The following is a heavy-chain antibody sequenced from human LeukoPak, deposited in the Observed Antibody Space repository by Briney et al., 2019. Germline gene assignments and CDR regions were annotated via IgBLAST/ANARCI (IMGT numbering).Heavy chain of an antibody. Sequence: GGSLRLSCAASGFTFSSYAMHWVRQAPGKGLEWVAVISYDGGNKYYADSVKGRFTISRDNSKNTLQMNGLRAEDTAIYYCARSAVLRRNYGMDVWGQGTTVTVSS. V-gene: IGHV3-30-3*01. CDR1: GFTFSSYA. D-gene: IGHD2/OR15-2a*01. CDR2: ISYDGGNK. CDR3: ARSAVLRRNYGMDV. J-gene: IGHJ6*02.